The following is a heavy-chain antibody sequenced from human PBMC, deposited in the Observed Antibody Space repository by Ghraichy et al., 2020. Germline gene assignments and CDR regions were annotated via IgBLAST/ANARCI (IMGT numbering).Heavy chain of an antibody. CDR1: GFTFSSCA. CDR3: AKERLVDY. J-gene: IGHJ4*02. D-gene: IGHD6-25*01. V-gene: IGHV3-23*01. Sequence: GESLNISCAASGFTFSSCAMSWVRQAPGKGLEWVSAISISGGSTYYTDSVKGRFTISRDNSKNTLYLQMNSLRAEDTAVYYCAKERLVDYWGQGTRVTVSS. CDR2: ISISGGST.